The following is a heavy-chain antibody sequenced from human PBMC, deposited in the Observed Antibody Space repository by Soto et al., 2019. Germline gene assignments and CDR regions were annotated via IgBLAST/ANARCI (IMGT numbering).Heavy chain of an antibody. CDR2: ISYDGSNK. V-gene: IGHV3-30-3*01. CDR1: GSPFSSYA. J-gene: IGHJ4*02. CDR3: ARDGHCSSTSCYLDY. D-gene: IGHD2-2*03. Sequence: QVQLVESGGGVVQPGRSLSLSCAASGSPFSSYAMHWARKAPGKGLEWVAVISYDGSNKYYADSVKGRFTISRDNSKNTLYLQMNSLRAEDTAVYYCARDGHCSSTSCYLDYWGQGTLVTVSS.